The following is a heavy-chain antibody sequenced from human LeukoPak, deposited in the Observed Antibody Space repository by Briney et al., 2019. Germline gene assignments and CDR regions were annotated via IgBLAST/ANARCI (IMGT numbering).Heavy chain of an antibody. D-gene: IGHD6-19*01. J-gene: IGHJ4*02. Sequence: SGTLSLTCTVSVDSISSYYWIWMRQTPGKGLEGIRRIYNSESTNYNPSLKSRVTMSVDTSKNQSSLKQSSVTAADTAVYYCARVGGIAMAGMPFDYWGQGTLVTVSS. CDR3: ARVGGIAMAGMPFDY. CDR1: VDSISSYY. CDR2: IYNSEST. V-gene: IGHV4-4*07.